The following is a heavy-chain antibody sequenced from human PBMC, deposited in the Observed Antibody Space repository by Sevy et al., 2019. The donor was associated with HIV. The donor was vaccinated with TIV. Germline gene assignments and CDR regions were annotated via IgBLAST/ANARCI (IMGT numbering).Heavy chain of an antibody. CDR1: GFTFSGYG. CDR2: ISYDGSKT. CDR3: ASGFDYQEQYYYFFGMDV. Sequence: GGSLRLSCAASGFTFSGYGMHWVRQAPGKGLEWVAIISYDGSKTYYSESVKGRFAISRENSRNTLNLQMSSLRVEDTAVYYCASGFDYQEQYYYFFGMDVWGRGTTVTVSS. V-gene: IGHV3-30*03. J-gene: IGHJ6*02. D-gene: IGHD5-12*01.